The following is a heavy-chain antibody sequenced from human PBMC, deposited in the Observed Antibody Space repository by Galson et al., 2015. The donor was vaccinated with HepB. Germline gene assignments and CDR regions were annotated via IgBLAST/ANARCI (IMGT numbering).Heavy chain of an antibody. V-gene: IGHV2-5*02. CDR1: GFSLTITEMG. D-gene: IGHD4-17*01. J-gene: IGHJ4*02. CDR2: LYWDDDK. Sequence: PALVKPTQTLTLTCTFSGFSLTITEMGVGWVRQPPGKALEWLALLYWDDDKRFSPSVRRRITITKDTSKNQVVLTLTNVRPEDTGTYFCAKRYGEAFDYWGQGTLVTVSS. CDR3: AKRYGEAFDY.